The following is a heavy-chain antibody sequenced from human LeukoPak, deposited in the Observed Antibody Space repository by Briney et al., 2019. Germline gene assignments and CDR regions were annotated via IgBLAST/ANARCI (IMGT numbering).Heavy chain of an antibody. V-gene: IGHV3-23*01. Sequence: RGRCLSLACAASGLTFTSYGIRWVRQAPGKGLEWVSGISGRGGRTFYTESAKRRFTISRDHAKNTLYLPMNSLRAEDTAVYYCAKENRAVVLPTTWFDPWGQGTLVTISS. J-gene: IGHJ5*02. CDR3: AKENRAVVLPTTWFDP. CDR2: ISGRGGRT. CDR1: GLTFTSYG. D-gene: IGHD2-2*01.